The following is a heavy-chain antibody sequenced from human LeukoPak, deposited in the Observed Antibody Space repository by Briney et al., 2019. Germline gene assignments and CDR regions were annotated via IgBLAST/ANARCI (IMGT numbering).Heavy chain of an antibody. V-gene: IGHV1-69*05. CDR2: TIPIFGTA. CDR1: GGTFSSYA. J-gene: IGHJ3*02. CDR3: ARDIGDILTSRTLGTHAFDI. Sequence: SVKVSCKASGGTFSSYAISWVRQAPGQGLEWMGGTIPIFGTANYAQKFQGRVTITTDESTSTAYMELSSLRSEDTAVYYCARDIGDILTSRTLGTHAFDIWGQGTMVTVSS. D-gene: IGHD3-9*01.